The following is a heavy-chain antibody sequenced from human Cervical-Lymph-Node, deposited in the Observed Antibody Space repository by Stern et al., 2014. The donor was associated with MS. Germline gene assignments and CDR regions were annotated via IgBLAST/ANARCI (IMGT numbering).Heavy chain of an antibody. J-gene: IGHJ6*02. V-gene: IGHV3-30*18. CDR2: ISYDGSNK. D-gene: IGHD3-22*01. CDR3: AKDRSWESSGYYDYYHYYGMDV. Sequence: EQLVESGGGVVQPGRYLRLSCAASGFIFSSNGMHLVRQAPGKGLDWVAVISYDGSNKYYADSVKGRFTISRDNSKNTLYLQMNSLRAEDTAVYYCAKDRSWESSGYYDYYHYYGMDVWGQGTTVTVSS. CDR1: GFIFSSNG.